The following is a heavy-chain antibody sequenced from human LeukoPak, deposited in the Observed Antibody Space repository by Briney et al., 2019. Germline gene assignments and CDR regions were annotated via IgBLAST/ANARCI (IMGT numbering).Heavy chain of an antibody. J-gene: IGHJ6*02. Sequence: PGGSLRLSRAASGFTFSSYGMHWVRQAPGKGLEWVAVISYDGSNKYYADSMKGRFTISRDNSKNTLYLQMNSLRAEDTAVYYCAKDRMMGSVGYYGMDVWGQGTTVTVSS. D-gene: IGHD6-25*01. V-gene: IGHV3-30*18. CDR3: AKDRMMGSVGYYGMDV. CDR2: ISYDGSNK. CDR1: GFTFSSYG.